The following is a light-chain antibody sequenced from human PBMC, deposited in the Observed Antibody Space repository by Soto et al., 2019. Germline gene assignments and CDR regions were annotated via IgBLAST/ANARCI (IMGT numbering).Light chain of an antibody. V-gene: IGLV1-40*01. J-gene: IGLJ2*01. CDR1: SSNIGAGYD. CDR2: GNN. Sequence: QSVLTQPPSVSGAPGQRVTISCTGSSSNIGAGYDVYWYQQFPGTAPKLLIYGNNNRPSGVPDRFSGSKSGTSASLAITGLQAEDEADYSCQSYDTTVVFGGGTKVTVL. CDR3: QSYDTTVV.